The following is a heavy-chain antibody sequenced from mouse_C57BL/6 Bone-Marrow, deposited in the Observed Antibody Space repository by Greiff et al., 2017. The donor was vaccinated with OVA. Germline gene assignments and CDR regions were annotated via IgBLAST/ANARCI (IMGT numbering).Heavy chain of an antibody. CDR2: INPNNGGT. V-gene: IGHV1-26*01. CDR1: GYTFTDYY. J-gene: IGHJ3*01. CDR3: ARDARFAY. Sequence: EVQLQESGPELVKPGASVKISCKASGYTFTDYYMNWVKQSHGKSLEWIGDINPNNGGTSYNQKFKGKATLTVDKSSSTAYMELRSLTSEDSAVYYCARDARFAYWGQGTLVTVSA.